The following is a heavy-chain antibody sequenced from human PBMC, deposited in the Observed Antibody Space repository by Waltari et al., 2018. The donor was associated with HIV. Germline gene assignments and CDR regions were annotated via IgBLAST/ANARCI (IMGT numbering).Heavy chain of an antibody. Sequence: QVQLVQSGAEVKKPGASVKVSCQASGYTFTSYDINWVRQATGQGLEWMGWMNPNSGNTGYAQKFQGRVTMTRDTSISTAYMELSSLRSDDTAVYYCARALGRGYCSSTSCFFDYWGQGPLVTVSS. CDR3: ARALGRGYCSSTSCFFDY. CDR1: GYTFTSYD. V-gene: IGHV1-8*01. CDR2: MNPNSGNT. D-gene: IGHD2-2*01. J-gene: IGHJ4*02.